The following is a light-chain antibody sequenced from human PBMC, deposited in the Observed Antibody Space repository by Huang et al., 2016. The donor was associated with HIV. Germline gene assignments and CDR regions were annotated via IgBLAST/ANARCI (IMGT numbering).Light chain of an antibody. Sequence: IQMTQSPTSLSASVGDRVFISCRKSQSVGTYLNWYKQKPGKAPKLLISSASTLHSGVPSRFSGGGSGTVFTLTIRCLQLDDFATYFCQQSYGALSSFGPGTRL. J-gene: IGKJ5*01. CDR2: SAS. CDR3: QQSYGALSS. V-gene: IGKV1-39*01. CDR1: QSVGTY.